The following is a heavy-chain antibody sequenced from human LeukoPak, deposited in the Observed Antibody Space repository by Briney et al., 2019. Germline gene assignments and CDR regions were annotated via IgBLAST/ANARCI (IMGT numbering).Heavy chain of an antibody. V-gene: IGHV3-53*01. J-gene: IGHJ6*02. CDR3: ARGSYGMDV. Sequence: GGSLRLSCAASGFTVDSNYLSWVRQAPGKGLEWVSTIYTGGNTYYAASVKGRLTISRDNSKNTLHLQMNGLRAGDTAVYYCARGSYGMDVWGQGTTVTVSS. CDR2: IYTGGNT. CDR1: GFTVDSNY.